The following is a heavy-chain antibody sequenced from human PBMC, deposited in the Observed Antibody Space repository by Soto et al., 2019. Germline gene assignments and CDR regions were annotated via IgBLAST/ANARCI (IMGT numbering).Heavy chain of an antibody. J-gene: IGHJ5*02. Sequence: SETLSLTCAISGDSVASYSAAWNWIRQSPSGGLEWLGRTYYRSRFFSDYAESVKSRIIINPDTSKNQFSLQLKSVTPENTAVYYCVRDRYSSSGWFDPWGQGTPVTVSS. CDR3: VRDRYSSSGWFDP. CDR1: GDSVASYSAA. D-gene: IGHD3-10*01. V-gene: IGHV6-1*01. CDR2: TYYRSRFFS.